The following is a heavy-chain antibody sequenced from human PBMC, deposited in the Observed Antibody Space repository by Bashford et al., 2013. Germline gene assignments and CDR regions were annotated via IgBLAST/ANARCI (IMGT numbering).Heavy chain of an antibody. D-gene: IGHD4-11*01. CDR3: APYSDWVGFDGLDV. Sequence: GSLRLSCAASGFTFSSCAMGWVRQAPGKGLEWVSVVSGGGVGTYYADSVKGRFTISRDNAKNSLFLQMNSLRVEDTAIYYCAPYSDWVGFDGLDVWGQGTTVTVSS. J-gene: IGHJ6*02. V-gene: IGHV3-23*01. CDR1: GFTFSSCA. CDR2: VSGGGVGT.